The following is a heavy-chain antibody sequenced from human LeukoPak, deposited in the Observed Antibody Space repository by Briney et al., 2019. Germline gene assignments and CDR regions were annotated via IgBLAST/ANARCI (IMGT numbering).Heavy chain of an antibody. D-gene: IGHD6-13*01. CDR3: ARVSLGAAAGTSR. CDR2: ISSSSSYI. J-gene: IGHJ4*02. V-gene: IGHV3-21*01. CDR1: GFIFRSAW. Sequence: KSGGSLRLSCAASGFIFRSAWMNWVRQAPGKGLEWVSSISSSSSYIYYTDSVKGRFTISRDNAKNSLYLQMNSLRADDTAIYYCARVSLGAAAGTSRWGQGTLVTVSS.